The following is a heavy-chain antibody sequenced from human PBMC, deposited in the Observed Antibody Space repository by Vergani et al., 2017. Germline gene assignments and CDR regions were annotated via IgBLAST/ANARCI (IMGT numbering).Heavy chain of an antibody. V-gene: IGHV3-23*04. CDR1: GFTFSSYA. CDR2: ISGSGGTT. Sequence: VQLVESGGGVVQPGRSLRLSCAASGFTFSSYAMSWVRQAPGKGLEWVSSISGSGGTTYYADSVKGRFTISRDNSKNTLFLQMISLRAEDTAVYYCASWNQGVVYAFDIWGQGTLVTVSS. J-gene: IGHJ3*02. CDR3: ASWNQGVVYAFDI. D-gene: IGHD1-14*01.